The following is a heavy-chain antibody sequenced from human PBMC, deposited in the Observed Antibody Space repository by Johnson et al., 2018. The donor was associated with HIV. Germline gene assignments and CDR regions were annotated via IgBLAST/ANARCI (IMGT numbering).Heavy chain of an antibody. CDR3: ARGGLRPPDAFDI. CDR2: IWYDGSNK. CDR1: GFTFSSYG. J-gene: IGHJ3*02. Sequence: QVQLVESGGGVVQPGRSLRLSCAASGFTFSSYGMHWVRQAPGKGLEWVAVIWYDGSNKYYADSVKGRFTISRDNSKNTLYLQMNSLRAEDTAVYYCARGGLRPPDAFDIGGQGTRVTVSS. D-gene: IGHD3-16*01. V-gene: IGHV3-33*01.